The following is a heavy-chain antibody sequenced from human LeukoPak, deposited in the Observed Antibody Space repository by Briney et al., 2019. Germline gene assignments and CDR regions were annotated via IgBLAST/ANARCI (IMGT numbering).Heavy chain of an antibody. CDR2: INTNTGNP. V-gene: IGHV7-4-1*02. Sequence: ASVKVSCKPSGYSFTTYDLNWVRQAPGQGLERLGRINTNTGNPTYAQGVAGRFVFSMDTSVNTAYLVISSLKAEDTAMYFCARDVGKSLWSVHHPTRYNWIDPWGQGTLVTVSS. CDR3: ARDVGKSLWSVHHPTRYNWIDP. CDR1: GYSFTTYD. J-gene: IGHJ5*02. D-gene: IGHD3-3*01.